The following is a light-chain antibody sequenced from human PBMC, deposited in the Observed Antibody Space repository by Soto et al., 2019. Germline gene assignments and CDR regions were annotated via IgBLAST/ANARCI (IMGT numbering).Light chain of an antibody. CDR2: GAS. J-gene: IGKJ3*01. Sequence: EIVLTQSPDTLSLSPGERATLSCRASQSVSSSYLAWYPQRPGQAPRLLIYGASSRATGIPDRFTGRGSGTDFTLNISRLEPEDFAVYYCQQYGSSPQITFGPGTKVDIK. V-gene: IGKV3-20*01. CDR3: QQYGSSPQIT. CDR1: QSVSSSY.